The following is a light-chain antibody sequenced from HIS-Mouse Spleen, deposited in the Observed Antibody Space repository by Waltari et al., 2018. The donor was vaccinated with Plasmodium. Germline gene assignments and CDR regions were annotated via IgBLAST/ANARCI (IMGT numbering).Light chain of an antibody. J-gene: IGLJ3*02. CDR1: SSDVGRYNL. Sequence: QSALTQPASVSGSPGQSITISCTATSSDVGRYNLVSWYQQHPGKAPKPMIYEGSKRPSGVSNRFSGSKSGNTASLTISGLQAEDEADYYCCSYAGSSTWVFGGGTKLTVL. V-gene: IGLV2-23*01. CDR3: CSYAGSSTWV. CDR2: EGS.